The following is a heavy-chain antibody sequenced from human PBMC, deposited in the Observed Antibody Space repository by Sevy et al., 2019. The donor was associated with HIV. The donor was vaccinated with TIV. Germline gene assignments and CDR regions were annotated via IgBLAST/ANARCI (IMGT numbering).Heavy chain of an antibody. CDR1: GFTFSDYY. J-gene: IGHJ4*02. Sequence: GGSLRLSCAASGFTFSDYYINWIRQAPGKGLEWVSYISSSGSTIYYTDSVKGRFTISRDNANNSPYLQMNSLRVEDTAVYYCAREDIADRHFDYWGQGTLVTVSS. V-gene: IGHV3-11*01. D-gene: IGHD6-6*01. CDR3: AREDIADRHFDY. CDR2: ISSSGSTI.